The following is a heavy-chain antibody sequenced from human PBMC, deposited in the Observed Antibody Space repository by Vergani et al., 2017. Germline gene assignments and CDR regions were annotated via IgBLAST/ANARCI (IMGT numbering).Heavy chain of an antibody. CDR2: IDPSDSYT. Sequence: EVQLVQSGAEVKKPGESLRISCKGSGYSFTSYWISWVRQMPGKGLEWMGRIDPSDSYTNYSPSFQGHVTISADKSISTAYLQWSSLKASDTAMYYCAGSGTGYYYYYGMDVWGQGTTVTVSS. D-gene: IGHD6-13*01. V-gene: IGHV5-10-1*01. CDR1: GYSFTSYW. J-gene: IGHJ6*02. CDR3: AGSGTGYYYYYGMDV.